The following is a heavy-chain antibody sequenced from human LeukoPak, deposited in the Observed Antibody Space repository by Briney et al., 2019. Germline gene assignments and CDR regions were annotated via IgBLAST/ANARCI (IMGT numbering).Heavy chain of an antibody. Sequence: PSETLSLTCTVSGGSISSYYWSWIRQPPGKGLEWIGYIYYSGSTNYNPSPKSRVTISVDTSKNQFSLKLSSVTAADTAVYYCARHVTATDYFDYWGQGTLVTVSS. D-gene: IGHD5-12*01. CDR2: IYYSGST. V-gene: IGHV4-59*08. J-gene: IGHJ4*02. CDR3: ARHVTATDYFDY. CDR1: GGSISSYY.